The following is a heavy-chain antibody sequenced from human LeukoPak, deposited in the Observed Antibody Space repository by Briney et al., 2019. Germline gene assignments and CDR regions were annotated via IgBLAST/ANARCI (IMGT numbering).Heavy chain of an antibody. CDR2: ISAYNGNT. V-gene: IGHV1-18*01. CDR3: ARDRGSDYGGFAQLYFDY. CDR1: GYTFTSHG. D-gene: IGHD4-23*01. Sequence: GASVKVSCKGSGYTFTSHGISWVRQAPGQGLEWMGWISAYNGNTNYAQKLQGRVTMTTDTSTSTAYMELRSLRSDDTAVYYCARDRGSDYGGFAQLYFDYWGQGTLVTVSS. J-gene: IGHJ4*02.